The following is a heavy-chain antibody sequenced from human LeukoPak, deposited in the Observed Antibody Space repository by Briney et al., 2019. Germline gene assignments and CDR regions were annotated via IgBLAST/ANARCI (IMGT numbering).Heavy chain of an antibody. J-gene: IGHJ3*02. CDR3: ARSPGDYVWGSYRPDAFDI. D-gene: IGHD3-16*02. V-gene: IGHV1-2*02. CDR2: INPNSGGT. Sequence: ASVKVSCKASGYTFTGYYMHWVRQAPGQGLEWMGWINPNSGGTNYAQKFQGRVTITRDTSISTAYMELSRLRSDDTAVYYCARSPGDYVWGSYRPDAFDIWGQGTMVTVSS. CDR1: GYTFTGYY.